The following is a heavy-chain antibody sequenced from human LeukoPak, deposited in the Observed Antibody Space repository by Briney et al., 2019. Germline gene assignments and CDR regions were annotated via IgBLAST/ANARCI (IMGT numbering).Heavy chain of an antibody. V-gene: IGHV3-21*01. D-gene: IGHD5-18*01. CDR3: ARQSAEGHSYGYVGYY. CDR2: ISTSSSYI. Sequence: GGSLRLSCAASGFIFSNYNMNWVRQAPGKGLEWVSSISTSSSYILYAGSVKGRFIMSRDNAKSSLYLQMNSLRAEDTVVYYCARQSAEGHSYGYVGYYWGQGTLVTVSS. CDR1: GFIFSNYN. J-gene: IGHJ4*02.